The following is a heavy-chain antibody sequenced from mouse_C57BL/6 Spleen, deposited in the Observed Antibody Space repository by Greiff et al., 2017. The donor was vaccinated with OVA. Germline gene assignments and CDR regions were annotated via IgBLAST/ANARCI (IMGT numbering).Heavy chain of an antibody. J-gene: IGHJ3*01. V-gene: IGHV1-61*01. CDR2: IYPSDSET. CDR1: GYTFTSYW. CDR3: AREGYDGTAWFAY. Sequence: VQLQQPGAELVRPGSSVKLSCKASGYTFTSYWMDWVKQRPGQGLEWIGNIYPSDSETHYNQKFKDKATLNVDKSSSTAYMQLSSLTSEDSAVYYCAREGYDGTAWFAYWGRGTLVTVSA. D-gene: IGHD2-14*01.